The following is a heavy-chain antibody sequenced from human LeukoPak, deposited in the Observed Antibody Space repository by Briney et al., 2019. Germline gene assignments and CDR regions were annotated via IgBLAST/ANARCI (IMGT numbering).Heavy chain of an antibody. CDR3: ARDSTYYDFWSGYYNDAFDI. Sequence: PGGSLRLSCAASGFTLSSYSMNWVRQAPGKGLEWVSSISSSSSYIYYADSVKGRFTISRDNAKNSLYLQMNSLRAEDTAVYYCARDSTYYDFWSGYYNDAFDIWGQGTMVTVSS. V-gene: IGHV3-21*01. J-gene: IGHJ3*02. CDR2: ISSSSSYI. D-gene: IGHD3-3*01. CDR1: GFTLSSYS.